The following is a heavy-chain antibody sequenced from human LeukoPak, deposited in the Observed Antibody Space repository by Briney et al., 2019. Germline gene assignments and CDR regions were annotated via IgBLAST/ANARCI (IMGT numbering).Heavy chain of an antibody. CDR1: GYTFTSYG. D-gene: IGHD2-2*01. CDR3: ASQQYQLLSGWFDP. Sequence: ASVKVSCKASGYTFTSYGISWVRQAPGQGLEWMGWISAYNGNTNYAQKLQGRVTMTTDTSTSTAYMELRSLRSEDTAVYYCASQQYQLLSGWFDPWGQGTLVTVSS. CDR2: ISAYNGNT. V-gene: IGHV1-18*01. J-gene: IGHJ5*02.